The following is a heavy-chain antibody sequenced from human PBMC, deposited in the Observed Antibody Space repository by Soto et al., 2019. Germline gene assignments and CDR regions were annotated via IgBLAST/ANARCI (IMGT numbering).Heavy chain of an antibody. Sequence: ASVKVSCKASGYTFTSYYMHWVRQAPGQGLEWMGIINPSGGSTSYAQKFQGRVTMTRDTSTSTVYMELSSLRSEDTAVYYCARVLPPRLSSSPYDSYYGMDVCGQGTTVTVYS. D-gene: IGHD6-6*01. J-gene: IGHJ6*02. CDR2: INPSGGST. V-gene: IGHV1-46*01. CDR1: GYTFTSYY. CDR3: ARVLPPRLSSSPYDSYYGMDV.